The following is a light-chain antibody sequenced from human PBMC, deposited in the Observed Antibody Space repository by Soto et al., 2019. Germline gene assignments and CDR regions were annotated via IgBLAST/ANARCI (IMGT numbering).Light chain of an antibody. V-gene: IGLV2-14*01. CDR3: SSYTSNNTVV. CDR2: DVS. CDR1: SNDVGGYNY. J-gene: IGLJ2*01. Sequence: QSALTQPASVSGSPGQSIAISCTGTSNDVGGYNYVSWYQQHPGKAPKLMIYDVSARPSGVSNRFSGSKSDNTASLTISGLQAEDEADYYCSSYTSNNTVVFGGGTKLTVL.